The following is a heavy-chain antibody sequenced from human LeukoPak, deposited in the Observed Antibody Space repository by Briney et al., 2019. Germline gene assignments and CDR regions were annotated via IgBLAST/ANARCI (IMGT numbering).Heavy chain of an antibody. CDR1: GFTVSSNY. Sequence: PGGSLRPPCAASGFTVSSNYMSWVRQAPGKGLEWVSVIYSGGSTYYADSVKGRFTISRDNSKNTLYLQMNSLRAEDTAVYYCATHPGDTSYGFDYWGQGTLVTVSS. D-gene: IGHD5-18*01. V-gene: IGHV3-53*01. CDR2: IYSGGST. CDR3: ATHPGDTSYGFDY. J-gene: IGHJ4*02.